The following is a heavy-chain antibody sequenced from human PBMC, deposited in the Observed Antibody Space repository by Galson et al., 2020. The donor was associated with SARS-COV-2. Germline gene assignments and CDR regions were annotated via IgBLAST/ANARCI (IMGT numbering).Heavy chain of an antibody. Sequence: GGSLRLSCAASGFSFSDYQMSWIRQAPGKGLEWISHITRDCSLMYYADSVKGRFTISRDNAKSSLYLQMNSLRAEDTAVYYCARAPRVSSGWPIFDYWGQGTLVPVSS. CDR2: ITRDCSLM. D-gene: IGHD6-19*01. CDR1: GFSFSDYQ. J-gene: IGHJ4*02. CDR3: ARAPRVSSGWPIFDY. V-gene: IGHV3-11*01.